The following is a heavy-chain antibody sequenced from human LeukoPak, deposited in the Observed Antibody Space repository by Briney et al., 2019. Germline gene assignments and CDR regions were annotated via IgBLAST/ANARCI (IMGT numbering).Heavy chain of an antibody. J-gene: IGHJ4*02. Sequence: ASVKVSCKTSGYTFIRYGFSWVRQAPGQGLEWIGWIGVFNGNRNYAKSVQGRITLTADTSTNTTYMELRSLTSDDTAVYFCGRDWDWHVQFWGQGTLNTVSS. D-gene: IGHD1-26*01. CDR2: IGVFNGNR. V-gene: IGHV1-18*01. CDR3: GRDWDWHVQF. CDR1: GYTFIRYG.